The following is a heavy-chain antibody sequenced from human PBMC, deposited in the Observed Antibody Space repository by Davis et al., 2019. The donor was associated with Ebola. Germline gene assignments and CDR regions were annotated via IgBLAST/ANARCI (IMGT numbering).Heavy chain of an antibody. V-gene: IGHV3-43*01. CDR3: AKDVVVVPAAIPGAADY. CDR2: ISWDGGST. D-gene: IGHD2-2*02. CDR1: GFTFDDYT. J-gene: IGHJ4*02. Sequence: GGSLRLSCAASGFTFDDYTMHWVRQAPGKGLEWVSLISWDGGSTYYADSVKGRFTISRDNSKNTLYLQMNSLRAEDTAVYYCAKDVVVVPAAIPGAADYWGQGTLVTVSS.